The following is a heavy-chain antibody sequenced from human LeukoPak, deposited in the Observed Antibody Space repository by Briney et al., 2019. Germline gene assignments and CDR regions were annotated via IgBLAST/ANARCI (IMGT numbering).Heavy chain of an antibody. CDR1: GDSISSSNW. J-gene: IGHJ6*03. V-gene: IGHV4-4*02. CDR2: VYHSGST. CDR3: ARADREDIVVVPAAMTYYYYYMDV. Sequence: PSGTLSLTCAVSGDSISSSNWWSWVRLPPGKGLEWIGEVYHSGSTNYNPSLKSRVTISVDTSKNQFSLKLSSVTAADTAVYYCARADREDIVVVPAAMTYYYYYMDVWGKGTTVTISS. D-gene: IGHD2-2*01.